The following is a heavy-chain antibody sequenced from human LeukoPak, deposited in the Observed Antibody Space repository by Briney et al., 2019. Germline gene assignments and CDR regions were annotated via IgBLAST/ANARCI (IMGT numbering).Heavy chain of an antibody. CDR1: GGTFSSYA. CDR3: ARDNSVGDIAWWFDP. J-gene: IGHJ5*02. CDR2: IIPIFGTA. V-gene: IGHV1-69*06. D-gene: IGHD3-16*02. Sequence: ASVKVSCKASGGTFSSYAISWVRQAPGQGLEWMGGIIPIFGTANYAQKFQGRVTITADKSTSTAYMELSSLRSEDTAVYYCARDNSVGDIAWWFDPWGQGTLVTVSS.